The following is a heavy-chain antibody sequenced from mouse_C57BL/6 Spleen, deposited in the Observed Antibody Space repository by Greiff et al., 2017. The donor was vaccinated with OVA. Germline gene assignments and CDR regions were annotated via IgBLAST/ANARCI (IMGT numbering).Heavy chain of an antibody. CDR3: ARRGTGDRTWFAY. V-gene: IGHV1-55*01. D-gene: IGHD3-1*01. Sequence: QVQLQLPGAELVKPGASVKMSCKASGYTFTSYWITWVMQRPGQGLEWLGDIYPGSGSTNYNEKFKSKATMTVDTSSSTAYMQLSSLTAEDSAVYYCARRGTGDRTWFAYWGQGTLVTVSA. CDR1: GYTFTSYW. J-gene: IGHJ3*01. CDR2: IYPGSGST.